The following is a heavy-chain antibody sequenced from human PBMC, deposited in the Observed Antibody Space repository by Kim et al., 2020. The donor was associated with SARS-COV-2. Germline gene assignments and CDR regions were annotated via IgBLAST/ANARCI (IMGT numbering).Heavy chain of an antibody. D-gene: IGHD3-10*01. V-gene: IGHV3-23*01. CDR3: AKREGYHGSGYMDV. CDR1: GFTFSTYG. CDR2: ISNDGRSS. Sequence: GGSLRLSCAASGFTFSTYGMNWVRQAPGKGLEWVSAISNDGRSSFTADSVKGRFTISRDNSKNTIFLHMTSLRAEDTAVYYCAKREGYHGSGYMDVWGQGTTVTVSS. J-gene: IGHJ6*02.